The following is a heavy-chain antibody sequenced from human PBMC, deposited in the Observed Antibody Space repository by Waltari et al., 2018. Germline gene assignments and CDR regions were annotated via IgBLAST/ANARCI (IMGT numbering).Heavy chain of an antibody. CDR3: ARVGGTSVFDI. D-gene: IGHD1-26*01. Sequence: EEQLVESGGGLVQPGGSLRLSCTASGFSFSLYSMHWVRQAPGKGLECVSAINYGDGAAFYADSVWGRFTISRDNSKNMVYLQMGSLRPEDMGVYYCARVGGTSVFDIWGQGTRVTVSS. V-gene: IGHV3-64*07. CDR1: GFSFSLYS. CDR2: INYGDGAA. J-gene: IGHJ3*02.